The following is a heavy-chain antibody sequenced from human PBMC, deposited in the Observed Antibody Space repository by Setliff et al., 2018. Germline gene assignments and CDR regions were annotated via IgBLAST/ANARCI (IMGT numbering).Heavy chain of an antibody. D-gene: IGHD4-4*01. CDR2: IYRSGST. CDR1: GDSIGRYGFY. CDR3: VRVLYDYSFES. J-gene: IGHJ4*02. V-gene: IGHV4-39*01. Sequence: SETLSLTCTVSGDSIGRYGFYWGWIRQSPEKGLEWIGNIYRSGSTYYNPSLTSRVTISVDTSKNQISLQLRSLTAADTAVYYCVRVLYDYSFESWGQGTLVTVSS.